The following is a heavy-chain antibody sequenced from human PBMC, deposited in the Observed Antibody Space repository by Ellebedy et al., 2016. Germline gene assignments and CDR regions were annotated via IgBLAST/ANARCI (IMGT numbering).Heavy chain of an antibody. V-gene: IGHV3-21*01. CDR1: GFTFSSYG. CDR2: ISSSSSYI. J-gene: IGHJ6*03. CDR3: ARAPYTQQLVPPYYYMDV. Sequence: GESLKISXAASGFTFSSYGMNWVRQAPGKGLEWVSSISSSSSYIYYADSVKGRFTISRDNAKNSLYLQMNSLRAEDTAVYYCARAPYTQQLVPPYYYMDVWGKGTTVTVSS. D-gene: IGHD6-13*01.